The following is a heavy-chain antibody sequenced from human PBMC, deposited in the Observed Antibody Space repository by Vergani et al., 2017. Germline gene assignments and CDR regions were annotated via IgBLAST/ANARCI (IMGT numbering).Heavy chain of an antibody. CDR2: ISGSGGST. CDR3: ARSSCSSTSCPKVREYYYYGMDV. D-gene: IGHD2-2*01. Sequence: EVQLLESGGGLVQPGGSLRLSCAASGFTFSSYAMSWVRQAPGKGLEWVSAISGSGGSTYYADSVKGRFTISRDNAKNSLYLQMNSLRAEDTAVYYCARSSCSSTSCPKVREYYYYGMDVWGQGTTVTVSS. CDR1: GFTFSSYA. V-gene: IGHV3-23*01. J-gene: IGHJ6*02.